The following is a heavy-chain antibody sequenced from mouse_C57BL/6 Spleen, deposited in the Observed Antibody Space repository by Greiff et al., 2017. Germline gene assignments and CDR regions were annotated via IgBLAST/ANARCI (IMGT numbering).Heavy chain of an antibody. Sequence: EVKLVESGEGLVKPGGSLKLSCAASGFTFSSYAMSWVRQTPEKRLEWVAYISSGGDYIYYADTVKGRFTISRDNARNTLYLQMSNLKSEDTAMYYSTRDRWDYYCVVYNAMDYWGQGTSVTVSS. D-gene: IGHD1-1*01. V-gene: IGHV5-9-1*02. CDR2: ISSGGDYI. CDR1: GFTFSSYA. J-gene: IGHJ4*01. CDR3: TRDRWDYYCVVYNAMDY.